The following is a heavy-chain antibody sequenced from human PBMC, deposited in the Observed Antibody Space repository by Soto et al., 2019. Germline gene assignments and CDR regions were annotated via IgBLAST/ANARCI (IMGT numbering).Heavy chain of an antibody. J-gene: IGHJ6*02. Sequence: QITLKESGPTLVKPTQTLTLTCTFSGFSLSSRGVGVGWIRQPPGKALEWLALIYWDDEKRYTPSLKSRLTITKDSSKSQVVLTMTNMDPVDTATYYFAYSPLWFGDSWAYAMDVWGQGTTVTVSS. CDR2: IYWDDEK. D-gene: IGHD3-10*01. CDR3: AYSPLWFGDSWAYAMDV. V-gene: IGHV2-5*02. CDR1: GFSLSSRGVG.